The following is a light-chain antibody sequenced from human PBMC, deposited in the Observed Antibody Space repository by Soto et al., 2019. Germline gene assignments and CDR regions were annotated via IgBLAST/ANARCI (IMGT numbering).Light chain of an antibody. J-gene: IGKJ1*01. Sequence: EIVMTQSPATLSVSPGERATLSCRASQSVNSNLAWYKQKPGQAPRLLIYGASTRATGIPARFSGSGSGTEFTLTIGSLQSEDFAVYYCQQYNNWPLWTFGQGTKVEIK. CDR1: QSVNSN. V-gene: IGKV3-15*01. CDR2: GAS. CDR3: QQYNNWPLWT.